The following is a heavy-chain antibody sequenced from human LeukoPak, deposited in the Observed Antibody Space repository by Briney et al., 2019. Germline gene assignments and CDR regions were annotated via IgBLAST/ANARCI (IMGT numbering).Heavy chain of an antibody. V-gene: IGHV3-30*02. CDR1: GFTFSSYG. CDR3: AKGAQFAYYPEGGLDP. Sequence: QPGGSLRLSCAASGFTFSSYGMHWVRQAPGKGLEWVAFIRHDGSNRYYADSVKGRFTISRDNSKNTLYLQMNSLRAEDTAVYYCAKGAQFAYYPEGGLDPWGQGTLVTVSS. CDR2: IRHDGSNR. D-gene: IGHD3-10*01. J-gene: IGHJ5*02.